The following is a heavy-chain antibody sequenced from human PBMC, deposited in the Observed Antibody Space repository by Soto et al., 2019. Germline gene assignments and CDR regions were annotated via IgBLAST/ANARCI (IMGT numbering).Heavy chain of an antibody. CDR1: GGTFSSYA. CDR3: ARVADSGSYRSRGEFDP. J-gene: IGHJ5*02. Sequence: QVQLVQSGAEVKKPGSSVKVSCKASGGTFSSYAISWVRQAPGQGLEWMGGIIPIFGTANYAQKFQGRVTITADETTSTAYMKLSSLRSKETAMYYCARVADSGSYRSRGEFDPWGQGTLVTVSS. V-gene: IGHV1-69*01. D-gene: IGHD3-10*01. CDR2: IIPIFGTA.